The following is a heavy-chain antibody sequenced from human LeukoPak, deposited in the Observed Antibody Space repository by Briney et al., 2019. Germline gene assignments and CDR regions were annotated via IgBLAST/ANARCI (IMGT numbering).Heavy chain of an antibody. D-gene: IGHD2-15*01. CDR3: ARGRGYCSGGSCYTGYYYYYGMDV. CDR1: GGSFSGYY. V-gene: IGHV4-34*01. J-gene: IGHJ6*02. CDR2: INHSGST. Sequence: SETLSLTCAVYGGSFSGYYWSWIRQPPGKGLEWIGEINHSGSTNYNPSLKSRVTISVDTSKNQVSLKLSSVTAADTAVYYCARGRGYCSGGSCYTGYYYYYGMDVWGQGTTVTVSS.